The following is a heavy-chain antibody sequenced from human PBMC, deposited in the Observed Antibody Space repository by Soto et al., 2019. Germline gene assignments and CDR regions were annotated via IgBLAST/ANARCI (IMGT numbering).Heavy chain of an antibody. CDR3: ARMDSSSWYAFDI. D-gene: IGHD6-13*01. Sequence: PSETLSLTCTVSGGSISSGDYYWIWIRQPPGKGLEWIGYIYYSGSTYYNPSLKSRVTISVDTSKNQFSLKLSSVTAADTAVYYCARMDSSSWYAFDIWGQGTMVTVSS. V-gene: IGHV4-30-4*01. J-gene: IGHJ3*02. CDR2: IYYSGST. CDR1: GGSISSGDYY.